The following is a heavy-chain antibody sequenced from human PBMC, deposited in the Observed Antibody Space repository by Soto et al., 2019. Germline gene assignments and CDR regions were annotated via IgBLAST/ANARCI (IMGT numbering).Heavy chain of an antibody. Sequence: EVQLLESGGGLVQPGGSLRLSCAASGFTFSSYAMTWVRQAPGKGLEWVSAISGGGGTTYYADSVKGRFTISRENSKNTLYQQMNSLRVEDTAVYYCAKSSWLTALYYFDYWGQGTLVSVSS. D-gene: IGHD2-21*02. CDR3: AKSSWLTALYYFDY. CDR1: GFTFSSYA. V-gene: IGHV3-23*01. J-gene: IGHJ4*02. CDR2: ISGGGGTT.